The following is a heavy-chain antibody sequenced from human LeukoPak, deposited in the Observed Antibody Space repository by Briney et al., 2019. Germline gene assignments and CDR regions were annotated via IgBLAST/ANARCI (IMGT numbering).Heavy chain of an antibody. D-gene: IGHD1-14*01. Sequence: GGSLRLSCAASGFTFSSYWMTWVRQAPGKGPEWVANIKQGGSDKYYVDSVKGRFTISRDNAKNSLYLQMNSLRAEDTAVYYCARGIQTGVDWFDPWGQGTLVTVSS. V-gene: IGHV3-7*01. J-gene: IGHJ5*02. CDR3: ARGIQTGVDWFDP. CDR2: IKQGGSDK. CDR1: GFTFSSYW.